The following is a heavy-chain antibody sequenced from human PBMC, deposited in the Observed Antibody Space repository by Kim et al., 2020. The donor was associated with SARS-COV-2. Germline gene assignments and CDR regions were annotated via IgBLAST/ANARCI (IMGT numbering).Heavy chain of an antibody. CDR2: INHSGST. J-gene: IGHJ4*02. CDR3: ARGRYCSSTSCYLIAAAGTHFAY. CDR1: GGSFSGYY. V-gene: IGHV4-34*01. Sequence: SETLSLTCAVYGGSFSGYYWSWLRQPPGKGLEWIGEINHSGSTNYNPSLKSRVTISVDTSKNQFSLKLSSVTAADTAVYYCARGRYCSSTSCYLIAAAGTHFAYWGQGTLVTVSS. D-gene: IGHD2-2*01.